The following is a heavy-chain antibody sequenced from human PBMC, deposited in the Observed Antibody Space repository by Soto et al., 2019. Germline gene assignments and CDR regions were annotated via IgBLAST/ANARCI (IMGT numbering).Heavy chain of an antibody. Sequence: SETLSLTCSVSAGSISNYHWSWIRQPPGKGLEWIGYIFYTGKTNYNPSLKSRVTISLNTSKNQFSLRLDSVTAADTAVYYCARVLEVAGGFDPWGQGTLVTVSS. J-gene: IGHJ5*02. V-gene: IGHV4-59*01. CDR1: AGSISNYH. CDR3: ARVLEVAGGFDP. D-gene: IGHD2-15*01. CDR2: IFYTGKT.